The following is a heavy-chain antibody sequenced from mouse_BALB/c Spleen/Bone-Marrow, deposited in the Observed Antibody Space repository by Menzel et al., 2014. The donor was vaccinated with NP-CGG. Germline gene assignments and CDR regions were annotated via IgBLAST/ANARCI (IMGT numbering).Heavy chain of an antibody. Sequence: QVQRQQSGARLVRPAYSVKIYCKASGYAFSAYWMNWVKQRPGQGLEWIGQIYPGDGDTNYNGKFKGKATLTADKSSSTAYMQLSSLTSEDSAVYFCTRSTATFDYWGEGTTRTDSS. V-gene: IGHV1-80*01. D-gene: IGHD1-2*01. CDR2: IYPGDGDT. CDR3: TRSTATFDY. J-gene: IGHJ2*01. CDR1: GYAFSAYW.